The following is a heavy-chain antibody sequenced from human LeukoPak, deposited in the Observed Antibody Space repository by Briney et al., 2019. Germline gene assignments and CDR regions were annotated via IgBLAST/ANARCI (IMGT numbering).Heavy chain of an antibody. CDR2: ISGSGGST. D-gene: IGHD3-3*01. J-gene: IGHJ4*02. Sequence: GFTXXSYAXSWVRQAPGKGLEWVSAISGSGGSTYYADSVKGRFTISRDNSKNTLYLQMNSLRAEDTAVYYCAKGRDYDFWSGYSIDYWGQGTLVTVSS. V-gene: IGHV3-23*01. CDR3: AKGRDYDFWSGYSIDY. CDR1: GFTXXSYA.